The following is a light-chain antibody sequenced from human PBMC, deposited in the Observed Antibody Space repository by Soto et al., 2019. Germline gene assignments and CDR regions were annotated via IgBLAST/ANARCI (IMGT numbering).Light chain of an antibody. CDR2: ANS. CDR1: SSNIGSNY. J-gene: IGLJ2*01. V-gene: IGLV1-47*01. CDR3: ATRADGRRGVL. Sequence: QSVLTQPPSASGTPGQRVTISCSGGSSNIGSNYAYWYRQLPGTAPKLVIYANSQRPSGVPDRFSGSKSGTSASLALSGLRSEAEAEYDCATRADGRRGVLFGGGTKLTVL.